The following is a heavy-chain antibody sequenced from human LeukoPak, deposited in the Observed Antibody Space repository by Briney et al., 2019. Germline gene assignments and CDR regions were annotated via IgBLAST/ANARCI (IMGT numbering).Heavy chain of an antibody. J-gene: IGHJ4*02. V-gene: IGHV3-23*01. D-gene: IGHD3-22*01. CDR3: AKGKDSSAYYLFDY. Sequence: QTGGSLRLSCAASGFTFSSYAMNWVRQAPGKGLEWVSAISGSGRSTYYADSVKGRFTISRDNSKNTLYLQMNSLRVEDTAVYYCAKGKDSSAYYLFDYWGQGTLVSVSS. CDR2: ISGSGRST. CDR1: GFTFSSYA.